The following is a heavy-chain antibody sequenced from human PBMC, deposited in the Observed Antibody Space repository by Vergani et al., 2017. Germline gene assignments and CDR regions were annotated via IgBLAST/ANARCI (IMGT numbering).Heavy chain of an antibody. Sequence: QVQLQQSGPGLVKPSQTLSLTCAISGDSVSSNSAAWNWIRQSPSRGIEWLGRTYSRSKWYNDYAVSVKSRITINPGTSKDQFSLQLNSVPPADTAVYYCARDPAAARLDDAFDIWGQGTMVTVSS. CDR2: TYSRSKWYN. J-gene: IGHJ3*02. D-gene: IGHD6-6*01. CDR1: GDSVSSNSAA. V-gene: IGHV6-1*01. CDR3: ARDPAAARLDDAFDI.